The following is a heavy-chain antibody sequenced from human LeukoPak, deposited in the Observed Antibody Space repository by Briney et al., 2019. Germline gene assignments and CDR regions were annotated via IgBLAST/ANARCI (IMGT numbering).Heavy chain of an antibody. J-gene: IGHJ4*02. Sequence: GASVKVSCKASGYTFTGYYMHWVRQAPRQGLEWMGWINPNTGGTNYAQNFQGRVTMTRDTSISTAYMELSSLRSDDTAVYYCARATPTITTEYWGQGTLVTVSS. D-gene: IGHD1-14*01. CDR1: GYTFTGYY. CDR2: INPNTGGT. V-gene: IGHV1-2*02. CDR3: ARATPTITTEY.